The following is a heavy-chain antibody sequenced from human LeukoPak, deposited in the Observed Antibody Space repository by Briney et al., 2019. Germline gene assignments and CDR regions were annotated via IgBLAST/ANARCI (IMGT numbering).Heavy chain of an antibody. V-gene: IGHV3-11*04. J-gene: IGHJ3*02. CDR3: ARRGSGWYENAFDI. CDR2: ISSSGSTL. Sequence: GSLRLSCAASGLTFSAYDMSWIRQAAGKGLEWVSYISSSGSTLYYADSVKGRFTISRDNAKNSLYLRMNSLRAEDTAVYYCARRGSGWYENAFDIWGQGTTVTVSS. D-gene: IGHD6-19*01. CDR1: GLTFSAYD.